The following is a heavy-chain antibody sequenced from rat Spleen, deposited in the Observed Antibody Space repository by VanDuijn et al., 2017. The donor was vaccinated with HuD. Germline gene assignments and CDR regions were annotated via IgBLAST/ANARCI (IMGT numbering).Heavy chain of an antibody. CDR3: ARHGVPGPYYVMDA. V-gene: IGHV5-7*01. D-gene: IGHD1-4*01. CDR2: ISYDGSST. J-gene: IGHJ4*01. CDR1: GFTFSDYY. Sequence: EVQLVESGGDLVQPGRSLKLSCAASGFTFSDYYMAWVRQAPTKGLEWVATISYDGSSTYYRDSVKGRFPISRDNAKSNLYLQMARLRSEDTATYYCARHGVPGPYYVMDAWGQGASVTVSS.